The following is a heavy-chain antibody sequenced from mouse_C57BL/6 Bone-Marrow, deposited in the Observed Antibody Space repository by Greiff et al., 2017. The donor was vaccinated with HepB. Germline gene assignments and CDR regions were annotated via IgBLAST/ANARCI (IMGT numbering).Heavy chain of an antibody. CDR1: GYTFTGYW. CDR3: ARWDYYGSSYGYFDY. J-gene: IGHJ2*01. V-gene: IGHV1-9*01. CDR2: ILPGSGST. D-gene: IGHD1-1*01. Sequence: QVQLKQSGAELMKPGASVKLSCKATGYTFTGYWIEWVKQRPVHGLEWIGEILPGSGSTNYNEKFKGKATFTADTSSNTAYMQLSSLTTEDSAIYYCARWDYYGSSYGYFDYWGQGTTLTVSS.